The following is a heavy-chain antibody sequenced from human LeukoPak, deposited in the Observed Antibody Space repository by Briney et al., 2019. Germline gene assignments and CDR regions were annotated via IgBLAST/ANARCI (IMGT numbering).Heavy chain of an antibody. V-gene: IGHV3-23*01. Sequence: PGGSLRLSCAASGFTFSSFAMTWVRQAPGKGLEWVSGFDGNGPNTYYADSVKGRWTISRDNSRNTVFLQMNRLRPEDTAVYYCVKEAYYGWGSSPTFYFDYWGQGTRVTVSS. CDR2: FDGNGPNT. J-gene: IGHJ4*02. CDR3: VKEAYYGWGSSPTFYFDY. D-gene: IGHD3-10*01. CDR1: GFTFSSFA.